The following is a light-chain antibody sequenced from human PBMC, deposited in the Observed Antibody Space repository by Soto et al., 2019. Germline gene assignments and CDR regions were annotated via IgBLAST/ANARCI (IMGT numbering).Light chain of an antibody. CDR3: QQYNNWPPIT. J-gene: IGKJ5*01. V-gene: IGKV3-15*01. CDR1: QSVSGN. CDR2: DTS. Sequence: EIVMTHSPDTLSVSPCERATLSFSASQSVSGNLAWYQQKPGQAPRLLIYDTSTRATGIPARFSGSGSGTEFTLTISSLQSEDFAVYYCQQYNNWPPITFGQGTRLEI.